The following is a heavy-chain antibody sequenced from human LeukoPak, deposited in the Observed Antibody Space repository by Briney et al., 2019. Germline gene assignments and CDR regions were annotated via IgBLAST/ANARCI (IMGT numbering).Heavy chain of an antibody. Sequence: ASVKVSCKASGYTFTSYGISWVRQAPGQGLEWMGWISAYNGNTNYAQKLQGRVTMTTDTSTSTAYMELRSLRSDDTAVYYCAREERGWFGNSNWFAPWGQGTLVTVSS. CDR2: ISAYNGNT. CDR3: AREERGWFGNSNWFAP. J-gene: IGHJ5*02. D-gene: IGHD3-10*01. CDR1: GYTFTSYG. V-gene: IGHV1-18*01.